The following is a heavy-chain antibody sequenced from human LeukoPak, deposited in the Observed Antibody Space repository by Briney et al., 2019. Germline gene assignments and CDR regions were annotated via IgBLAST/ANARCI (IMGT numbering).Heavy chain of an antibody. CDR3: ARDRPQYIVVVPAASIFDY. D-gene: IGHD2-2*01. J-gene: IGHJ4*02. CDR2: IKQDGSEK. CDR1: GFTFSSYW. V-gene: IGHV3-7*01. Sequence: GGSLRLSCAASGFTFSSYWMSWVRQAPGKGLEWVANIKQDGSEKYYVDSVKGRFTISRDNAKNSLYLQMNSLRAEDTAVYYCARDRPQYIVVVPAASIFDYWGQGTLVTVSS.